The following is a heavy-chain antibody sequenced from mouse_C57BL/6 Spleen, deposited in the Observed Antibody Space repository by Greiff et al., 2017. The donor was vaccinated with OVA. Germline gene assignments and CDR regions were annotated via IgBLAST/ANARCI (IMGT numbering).Heavy chain of an antibody. CDR1: GYTFTDYY. D-gene: IGHD4-1*01. Sequence: VQLVESGAELVRPGASVKLSCKASGYTFTDYYINWVKQRPGQGLEWIARIYPGSGNTYYNEKFKGKATLTAEKSSSTAYMQLSSLTSEDSAVYFCARGDWEEGYFDYWGQGTTLTVSS. CDR2: IYPGSGNT. J-gene: IGHJ2*01. V-gene: IGHV1-76*01. CDR3: ARGDWEEGYFDY.